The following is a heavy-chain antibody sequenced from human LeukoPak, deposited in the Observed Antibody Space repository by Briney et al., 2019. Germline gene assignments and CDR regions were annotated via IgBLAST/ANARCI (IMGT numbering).Heavy chain of an antibody. CDR1: GGTFSSYA. CDR2: IIPIFGTA. J-gene: IGHJ4*02. V-gene: IGHV1-69*06. Sequence: ASVKVSCKASGGTFSSYAISWVRQAPGQGLEWMGGIIPIFGTANYAQKFQGRVTITADKSTSTAYMELSSLRSEDTAVYYCVVVVPAAIDYWGQGTLVTVSS. D-gene: IGHD2-2*01. CDR3: VVVVPAAIDY.